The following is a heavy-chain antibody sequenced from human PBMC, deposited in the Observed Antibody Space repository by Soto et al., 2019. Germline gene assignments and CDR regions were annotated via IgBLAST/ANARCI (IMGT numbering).Heavy chain of an antibody. Sequence: PGGSLRLSCAASGFTFSSYGMHWVRQAPGKGLEWVAVISYDGSNKYYADSVKGRFTISRDNSKNTLYLQMNSLRAEDTAVYYCANLGDSSGHYGAFEIWGQGKIVTVAS. CDR2: ISYDGSNK. CDR1: GFTFSSYG. J-gene: IGHJ3*02. CDR3: ANLGDSSGHYGAFEI. V-gene: IGHV3-30*18. D-gene: IGHD3-22*01.